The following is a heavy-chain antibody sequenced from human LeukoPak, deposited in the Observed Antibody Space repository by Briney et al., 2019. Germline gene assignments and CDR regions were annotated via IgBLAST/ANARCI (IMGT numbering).Heavy chain of an antibody. J-gene: IGHJ5*02. D-gene: IGHD3-9*01. CDR1: GFTFSSYG. CDR2: IRYDGSNK. CDR3: AKDRIRYLSWFDP. V-gene: IGHV3-30*02. Sequence: GGSLRLSYAASGFTFSSYGMHWVRQAPGKGLEWVAFIRYDGSNKYYADSVKGRFTISRDNSKNTLYLQMNSLRAEDTAVYYCAKDRIRYLSWFDPWGQGTLVTVSS.